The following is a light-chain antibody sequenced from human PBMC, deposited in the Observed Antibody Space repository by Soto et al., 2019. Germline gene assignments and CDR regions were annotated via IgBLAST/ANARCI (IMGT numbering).Light chain of an antibody. Sequence: QSALTQPASVSGSPGQSITISWTGTSSDVGGYNYVSWYQQHPGKAPKLMIYEVSNRPSGVSNRFSGSKSGNTASLTISGLHAEDEADYYCSSYTSSSTWVFGGGTKVTVL. CDR2: EVS. J-gene: IGLJ3*02. V-gene: IGLV2-14*01. CDR3: SSYTSSSTWV. CDR1: SSDVGGYNY.